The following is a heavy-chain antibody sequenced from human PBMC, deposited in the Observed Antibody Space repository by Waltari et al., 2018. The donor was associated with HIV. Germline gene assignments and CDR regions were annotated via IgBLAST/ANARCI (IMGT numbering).Heavy chain of an antibody. CDR1: VFTFDLFS. D-gene: IGHD1-1*01. J-gene: IGHJ4*02. Sequence: DVQLVESGGGMVKPGQALRLSCIAPVFTFDLFSITWVRQAPGGGLEWVASISKSGYYVYYSDSLKGRVTVSRDNAKESLLLQVSSLAADDTGLYFCVRDRTSETTGDFDSWGRGVPVIVSS. V-gene: IGHV3-21*02. CDR3: VRDRTSETTGDFDS. CDR2: ISKSGYYV.